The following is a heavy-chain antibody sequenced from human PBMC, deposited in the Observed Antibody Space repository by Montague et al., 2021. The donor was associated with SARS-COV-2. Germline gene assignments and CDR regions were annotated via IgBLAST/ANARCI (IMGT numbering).Heavy chain of an antibody. CDR2: IYGATGRT. D-gene: IGHD1-14*01. Sequence: SLGLSCSASGFTFSSSALSWVRQAPGKGLEWVSNIYGATGRTFYADSVKGRFAMSRENSKNTLYLQMNSLRVDDTAVYYCAKVNSVFPWGQGTLVTVSS. J-gene: IGHJ4*02. V-gene: IGHV3-23*03. CDR1: GFTFSSSA. CDR3: AKVNSVFP.